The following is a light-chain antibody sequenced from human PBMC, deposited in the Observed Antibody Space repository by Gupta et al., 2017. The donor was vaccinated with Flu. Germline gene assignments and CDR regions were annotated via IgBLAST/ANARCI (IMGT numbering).Light chain of an antibody. CDR2: GAS. V-gene: IGKV1-39*01. CDR1: QSIASY. CDR3: QQSDITFWT. J-gene: IGKJ1*01. Sequence: DIQMTQSPSSLSASVGDRVTITCRASQSIASYLNWYQQKPGKAPNLLIYGASRLDSGVPSRFSGSGSGTDFTLTISRLQPEDFATYYCQQSDITFWTFGQGTKVEIK.